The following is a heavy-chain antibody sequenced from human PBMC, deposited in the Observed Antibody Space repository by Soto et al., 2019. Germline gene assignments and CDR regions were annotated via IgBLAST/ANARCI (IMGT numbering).Heavy chain of an antibody. CDR3: ARGVENIVVVLDVFGYYGMDV. CDR2: INAGNGNT. CDR1: GYSFTSYA. Sequence: ASVKVSCKASGYSFTSYAIYWVRQAPGQRLEWMGWINAGNGNTKYSQKFQGRVTITSDTSASTAYMGLSSLRSEDTAVYFYARGVENIVVVLDVFGYYGMDVWGQGTTVTVSS. D-gene: IGHD2-2*01. V-gene: IGHV1-3*01. J-gene: IGHJ6*02.